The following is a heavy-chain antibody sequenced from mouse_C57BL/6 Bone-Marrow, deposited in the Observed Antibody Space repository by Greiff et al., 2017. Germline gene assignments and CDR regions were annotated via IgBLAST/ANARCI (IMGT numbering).Heavy chain of an antibody. V-gene: IGHV5-2*01. CDR2: INSDGGST. CDR3: ARPELGRAWYFDV. Sequence: EVMLVESGGGLVQPGESLKLSCESNEYEFPSHDMSWVRKTPEKRLELVAAINSDGGSTYYPDTMERRFIISRDNTKKTLYLQMSSLRSEDTALDYCARPELGRAWYFDVWGTGTTVTVSS. CDR1: EYEFPSHD. J-gene: IGHJ1*03. D-gene: IGHD4-1*01.